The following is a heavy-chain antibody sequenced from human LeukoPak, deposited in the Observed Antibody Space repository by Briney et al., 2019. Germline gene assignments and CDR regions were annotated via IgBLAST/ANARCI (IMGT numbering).Heavy chain of an antibody. CDR1: GFTFSNYG. CDR2: IHGSSGST. CDR3: ARGYDFWSGYSFDY. Sequence: GGSLRLSCSAAGFTFSNYGMSWVRQAPGKGLEWVSGIHGSSGSTYYADSVKGRSTISRDNSKNTLYLQMNSLRAEDTAVYYCARGYDFWSGYSFDYWGQGTLVTVSS. J-gene: IGHJ4*02. V-gene: IGHV3-23*01. D-gene: IGHD3-3*01.